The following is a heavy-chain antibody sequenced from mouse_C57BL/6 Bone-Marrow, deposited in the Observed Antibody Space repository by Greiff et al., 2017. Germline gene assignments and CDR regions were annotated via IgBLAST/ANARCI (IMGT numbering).Heavy chain of an antibody. D-gene: IGHD1-1*01. CDR3: ARYYYDYFDY. V-gene: IGHV5-6*01. CDR1: GFTFSSYG. J-gene: IGHJ2*01. CDR2: ISSGGSYT. Sequence: EVQVVESGGDLVKPGGSLKLSCAASGFTFSSYGMSWVRQTPDQRLEWVATISSGGSYTYYPDSLKGRFTITRDTAKNTLYLQLSSLKSEDTAMYYCARYYYDYFDYWGQGTTLTVSS.